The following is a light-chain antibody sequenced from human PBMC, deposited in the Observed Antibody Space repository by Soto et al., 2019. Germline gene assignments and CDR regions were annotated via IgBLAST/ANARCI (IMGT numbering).Light chain of an antibody. Sequence: EIVFTQSPSTLSLSPRERATLSCGASQSVSSNLAWYQQKPGQAPRLLISGASTRATGVPARFSGSGSGTEFTLTITSLQSEDFAVYCCQQYNNWPLTFGPGTRLEIK. V-gene: IGKV3D-15*01. CDR3: QQYNNWPLT. J-gene: IGKJ5*01. CDR2: GAS. CDR1: QSVSSN.